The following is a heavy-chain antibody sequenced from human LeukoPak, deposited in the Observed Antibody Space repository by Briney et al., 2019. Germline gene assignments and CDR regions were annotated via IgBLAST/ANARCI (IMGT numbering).Heavy chain of an antibody. CDR2: IYTSGNT. D-gene: IGHD1-1*01. V-gene: IGHV4-61*02. Sequence: SQTLSLTCTVSGGSISSGSYYWSWIRQTAGKGLGWIGRIYTSGNTKYNPSLKSRVTISVDTSKNQFSLKLSSVTAADTAVYYCARDLNEIFDYWGQGTLVTVSS. CDR3: ARDLNEIFDY. J-gene: IGHJ4*02. CDR1: GGSISSGSYY.